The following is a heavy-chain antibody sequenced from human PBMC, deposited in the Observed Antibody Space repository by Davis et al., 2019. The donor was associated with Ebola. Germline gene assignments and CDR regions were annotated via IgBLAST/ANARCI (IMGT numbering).Heavy chain of an antibody. CDR1: GYTFTSYG. V-gene: IGHV1-18*04. J-gene: IGHJ4*02. CDR2: ISGFNTNT. D-gene: IGHD3-9*01. CDR3: ARAPNYDVLTGTSSYYFDY. Sequence: ASVKVSCKSSGYTFTSYGLVWVRQAPGLGLEWMGWISGFNTNTNFAQKFQGRVTVSKDTSTNTAYMDLRSPTSDDTAIYYCARAPNYDVLTGTSSYYFDYWGQGTLVTVPS.